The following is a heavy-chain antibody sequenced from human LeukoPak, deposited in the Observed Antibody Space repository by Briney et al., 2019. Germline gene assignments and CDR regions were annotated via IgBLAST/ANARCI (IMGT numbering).Heavy chain of an antibody. CDR1: GGSISSHP. CDR3: ATGDSGRGPFDY. CDR2: IIPVFGTA. J-gene: IGHJ4*02. V-gene: IGHV1-69*06. D-gene: IGHD5-12*01. Sequence: SVKVSCKASGGSISSHPVSWVRQAPGQGLEWMGGIIPVFGTADYAQKFQGRITITADTSTSTVYMEWSGLRFEDTAVYFCATGDSGRGPFDYWGQGTLVTVSS.